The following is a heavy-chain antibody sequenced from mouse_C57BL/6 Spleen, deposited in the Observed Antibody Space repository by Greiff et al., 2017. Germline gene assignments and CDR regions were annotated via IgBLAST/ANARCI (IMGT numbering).Heavy chain of an antibody. CDR3: ESQGMVTTYYFDY. CDR1: GFTFSSYG. V-gene: IGHV5-6*01. J-gene: IGHJ2*01. Sequence: EVKLMESGGDLVKPGGSLKLSCAASGFTFSSYGMSWVRQTPDKRLEWVATISSGGSYTYYPDSVKGRFTISRDNAKNTLYLQMSSLKSEDTAMYYCESQGMVTTYYFDYWGQGTTLTVSS. CDR2: ISSGGSYT. D-gene: IGHD2-2*01.